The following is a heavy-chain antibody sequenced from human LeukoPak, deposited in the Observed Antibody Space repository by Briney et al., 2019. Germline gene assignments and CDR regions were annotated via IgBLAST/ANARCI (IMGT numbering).Heavy chain of an antibody. CDR1: GGSISGNYY. Sequence: SETLSLTCTVSGGSISGNYYWGWIRQPPGKGLEWIGSIFYTGKSNKNPSLKTRVTVSVDTSKNQFFLKVTSVTVADTAVYFCARLGDVEVNGGTLDYWGRGTLVTVSS. D-gene: IGHD3-16*01. CDR2: IFYTGKS. CDR3: ARLGDVEVNGGTLDY. V-gene: IGHV4-39*01. J-gene: IGHJ4*01.